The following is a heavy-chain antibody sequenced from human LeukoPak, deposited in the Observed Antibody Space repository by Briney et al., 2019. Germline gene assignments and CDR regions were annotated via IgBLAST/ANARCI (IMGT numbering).Heavy chain of an antibody. CDR1: GFTFSSYA. V-gene: IGHV3-23*01. CDR2: ISGSGGST. Sequence: GGSLRLSCAASGFTFSSYAMSLVRQAPGKGLEWVSAISGSGGSTYYADSVKGRFTISRDNSKNTLYLQMNSLRAEDTAVYYCAKAGPRWGYYDSSGTWGQGTLVTVSS. J-gene: IGHJ4*02. D-gene: IGHD3-22*01. CDR3: AKAGPRWGYYDSSGT.